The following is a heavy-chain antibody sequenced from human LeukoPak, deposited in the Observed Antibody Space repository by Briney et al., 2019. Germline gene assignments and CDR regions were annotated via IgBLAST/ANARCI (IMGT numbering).Heavy chain of an antibody. CDR1: GGTFSSYT. D-gene: IGHD6-25*01. Sequence: SVKVSCKASGGTFSSYTISWVRQAPGQGLEWMGGIIPIFGTANYAQKFQGRVTITTDESTSTAYMELSSLRSEDTAVYYCASPVAAVDDAFDIWGQGTMVTVSS. CDR3: ASPVAAVDDAFDI. V-gene: IGHV1-69*05. CDR2: IIPIFGTA. J-gene: IGHJ3*02.